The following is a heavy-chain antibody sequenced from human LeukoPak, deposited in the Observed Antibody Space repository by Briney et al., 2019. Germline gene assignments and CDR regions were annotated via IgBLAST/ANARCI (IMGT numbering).Heavy chain of an antibody. V-gene: IGHV3-48*03. CDR3: ARDSSGNFIPDYFDY. Sequence: PGGFLRLSCATSGFTFSSYEMNWVRQAPGKGLEWVSYISATGNTIYYADSVKGRFTISRDNAKNSLYLQMNSLRAEDTAVYYCARDSSGNFIPDYFDYWGQGTLVTVSS. CDR2: ISATGNTI. J-gene: IGHJ4*02. D-gene: IGHD3-10*01. CDR1: GFTFSSYE.